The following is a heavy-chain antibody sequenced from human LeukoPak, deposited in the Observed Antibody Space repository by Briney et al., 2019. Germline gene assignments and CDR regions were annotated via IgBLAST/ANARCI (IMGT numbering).Heavy chain of an antibody. CDR2: IYYSGST. J-gene: IGHJ4*02. D-gene: IGHD5-12*01. V-gene: IGHV4-31*03. Sequence: SETLSLTCTVSGGSISSGGYYWSWIRQHPGKGLEWIGYIYYSGSTYYNPSLKSRVTISVDTSKNQFSLKLSSVTAADTAVYYCARENSGNAPHGNFDYWGQGTLVTVSS. CDR3: ARENSGNAPHGNFDY. CDR1: GGSISSGGYY.